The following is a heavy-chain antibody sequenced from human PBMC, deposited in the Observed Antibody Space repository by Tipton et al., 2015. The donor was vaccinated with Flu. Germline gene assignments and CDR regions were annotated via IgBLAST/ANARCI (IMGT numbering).Heavy chain of an antibody. D-gene: IGHD5-12*01. J-gene: IGHJ4*02. Sequence: TLSLTCFVSGDSIGSDFYWGWIRQPPGKGLEWIGSIYHTGTTYHNPPFKSRATISVDTSRDQFSLTLSSVTAADAAVYYCATGYSGYGQFDYWGQGTLVTVSS. CDR2: IYHTGTT. V-gene: IGHV4-38-2*02. CDR1: GDSIGSDFY. CDR3: ATGYSGYGQFDY.